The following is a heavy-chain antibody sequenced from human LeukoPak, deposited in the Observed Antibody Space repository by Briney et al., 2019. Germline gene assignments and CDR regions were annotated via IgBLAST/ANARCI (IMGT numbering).Heavy chain of an antibody. CDR3: AKDLEVRGVYFDY. D-gene: IGHD3-10*01. V-gene: IGHV3-23*01. CDR2: ISGSGGST. CDR1: GFTFSRYA. Sequence: GGSLRLSCAASGFTFSRYAMSWVRQAPGKGLEWVSAISGSGGSTYYADSVKGRFTISRDNSKNTLYLQMNSLRAEDTAVYYCAKDLEVRGVYFDYWGQGTLVTVSS. J-gene: IGHJ4*02.